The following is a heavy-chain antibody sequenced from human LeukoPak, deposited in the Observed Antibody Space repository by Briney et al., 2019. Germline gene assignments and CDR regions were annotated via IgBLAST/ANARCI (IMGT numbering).Heavy chain of an antibody. J-gene: IGHJ6*03. CDR2: ISSSSSYI. Sequence: GGSLRLSCAASGFSLSSYSMNWVRQAPGKGLEWVSFISSSSSYIYYADSVKGRFTISRDNAKNSLYLQMNSLKADDTAVYYCARDSYYDSSGYYSGYYYYYMDVWGKGTTVTVSS. V-gene: IGHV3-21*01. CDR1: GFSLSSYS. CDR3: ARDSYYDSSGYYSGYYYYYMDV. D-gene: IGHD3-22*01.